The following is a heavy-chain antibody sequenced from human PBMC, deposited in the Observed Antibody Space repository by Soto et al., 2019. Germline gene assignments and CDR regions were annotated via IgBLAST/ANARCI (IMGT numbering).Heavy chain of an antibody. CDR3: ARPGYYDSSGYYYRPDI. Sequence: PGESLKISCNGSGYSFTSYWISWVGQMPGKGLEWMGRIDPSDSYTNYSPSFQGHVTISADKSISTAYLQWSSLKASDTAMYYCARPGYYDSSGYYYRPDIWGQGTMVTVSS. D-gene: IGHD3-22*01. V-gene: IGHV5-10-1*01. CDR2: IDPSDSYT. CDR1: GYSFTSYW. J-gene: IGHJ3*02.